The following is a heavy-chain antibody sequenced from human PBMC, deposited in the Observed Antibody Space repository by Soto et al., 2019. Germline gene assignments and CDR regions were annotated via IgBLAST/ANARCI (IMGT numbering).Heavy chain of an antibody. CDR3: AGGHCFSSSCSYLDL. Sequence: QVQLQESGPGLVKPSQTLSLTCTVSGGSISSGGSYWSWIRQSPGKGLEWIGYIYYSWTTYYNPSLKSRVSISLDTSKNQFSLKWSSVTAAYTAIYFCAGGHCFSSSCSYLDLWGRGTLVTVSS. CDR2: IYYSWTT. J-gene: IGHJ2*01. D-gene: IGHD2-2*01. CDR1: GGSISSGGSY. V-gene: IGHV4-31*03.